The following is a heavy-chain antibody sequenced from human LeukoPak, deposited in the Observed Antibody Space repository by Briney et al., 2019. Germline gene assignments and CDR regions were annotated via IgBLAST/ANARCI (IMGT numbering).Heavy chain of an antibody. J-gene: IGHJ4*02. CDR2: INPNSGGT. CDR1: GYTFTGYY. D-gene: IGHD3-16*01. CDR3: ARGPYYDYAIGYFDY. V-gene: IGHV1-2*02. Sequence: ASVKVSCKASGYTFTGYYMHWVRQAPGQGLEWMGWINPNSGGTNYAQKFQGRVTMTRDTSISTAYMELSRLRSDDTAVYYCARGPYYDYAIGYFDYWGQGTLVTVSS.